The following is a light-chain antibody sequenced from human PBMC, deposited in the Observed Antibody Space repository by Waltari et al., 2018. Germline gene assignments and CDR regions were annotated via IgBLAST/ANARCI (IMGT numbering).Light chain of an antibody. V-gene: IGKV1-39*01. Sequence: DIQMTQSPSSLSASVGDRVTITCRASQSIRGDLNWYQQKPGKAPNLLIYAASSLQSGVPSRFSGSGSGTDFTLAISSLQPEDFVTYFCQQSYTTPQTFGQGTEVEIK. J-gene: IGKJ1*01. CDR3: QQSYTTPQT. CDR1: QSIRGD. CDR2: AAS.